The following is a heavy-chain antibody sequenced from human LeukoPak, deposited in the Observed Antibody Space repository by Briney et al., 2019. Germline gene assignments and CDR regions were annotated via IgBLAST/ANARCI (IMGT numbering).Heavy chain of an antibody. Sequence: GGSLRLSCAASGFTFSGSGMHWVRQASGKGLEWVGRIRSKANNYGTAYAASVKGRFTISRDDSKNTAYLQMNSLKTEDTAVYYCSRQPPDYGGSDHWGQETLVTVSS. CDR1: GFTFSGSG. CDR3: SRQPPDYGGSDH. CDR2: IRSKANNYGT. D-gene: IGHD4/OR15-4a*01. V-gene: IGHV3-73*01. J-gene: IGHJ4*02.